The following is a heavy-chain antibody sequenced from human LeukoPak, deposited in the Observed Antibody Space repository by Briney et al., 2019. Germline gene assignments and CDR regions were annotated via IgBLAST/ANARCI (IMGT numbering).Heavy chain of an antibody. CDR2: IYWDDDK. Sequence: VSGPTLVNPTQTPTLTCTFSGFSPRTSGVGVGWTRKPPGKPLEWLALIYWDDDKRYSPSLKSRLTITKDTSKNQVVLTMTNMDPVDTATYYCAHRHGYSYGRWGQGTLVTVSS. J-gene: IGHJ4*02. CDR3: AHRHGYSYGR. CDR1: GFSPRTSGVG. D-gene: IGHD5-18*01. V-gene: IGHV2-5*02.